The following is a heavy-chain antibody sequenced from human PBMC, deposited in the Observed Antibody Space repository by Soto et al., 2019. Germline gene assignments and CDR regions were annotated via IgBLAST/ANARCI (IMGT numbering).Heavy chain of an antibody. V-gene: IGHV4-30-2*01. CDR2: IYHSGST. Sequence: PSETLSLTCAVSGGSISSGGYSWSWIRQPPGKGLEWIGYIYHSGSTYYNPSLKSRVTISVDRSKNQFSLKLSSVTAADTAVYYCARGDSSGYYEFDIWGQGTMVTVSS. J-gene: IGHJ3*02. CDR1: GGSISSGGYS. D-gene: IGHD3-22*01. CDR3: ARGDSSGYYEFDI.